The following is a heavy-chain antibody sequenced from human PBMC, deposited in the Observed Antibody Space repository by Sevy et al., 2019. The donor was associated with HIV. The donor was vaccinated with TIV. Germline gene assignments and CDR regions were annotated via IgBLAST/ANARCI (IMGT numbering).Heavy chain of an antibody. CDR1: GFTFSTYW. V-gene: IGHV3-74*01. CDR2: INSDGSYT. CDR3: ARGRGGLAFDI. D-gene: IGHD3-10*01. Sequence: GGSLRLSCAASGFTFSTYWIHWVRQAPGEGLMWVSRINSDGSYTVYADSVKGRITLSRDNAKNTVSLQMNSLRAEDTAVYFCARGRGGLAFDIWGQGAVVTVSS. J-gene: IGHJ3*02.